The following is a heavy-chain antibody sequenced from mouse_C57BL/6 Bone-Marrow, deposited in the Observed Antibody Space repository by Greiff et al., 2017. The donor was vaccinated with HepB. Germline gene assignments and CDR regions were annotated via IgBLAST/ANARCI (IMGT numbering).Heavy chain of an antibody. J-gene: IGHJ2*01. V-gene: IGHV1-64*01. Sequence: VQLQQPGAELVKPGASVKLSCKASGYTFTSYWMHWVKQRPGQGLEWIGMIHPNSGSTKYNEKFKSKATLTVDKPSSTAYMQLSSLTSEDSAVYYCARAAQPYYFDYWGQGTTLTVSS. D-gene: IGHD3-2*02. CDR2: IHPNSGST. CDR3: ARAAQPYYFDY. CDR1: GYTFTSYW.